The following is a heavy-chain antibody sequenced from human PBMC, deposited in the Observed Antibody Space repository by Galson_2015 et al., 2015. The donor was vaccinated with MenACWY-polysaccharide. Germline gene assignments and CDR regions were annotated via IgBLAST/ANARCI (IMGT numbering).Heavy chain of an antibody. CDR1: GGTASRYA. CDR3: ARSGFCVSINCPQRSFDF. J-gene: IGHJ3*01. Sequence: SVKVSCKGSGGTASRYAVSWVRQAPGQGLEWMGRIIPTIESANYAQKFQGRVTITADKPTNTAYMELRSLRFDDTAVYYCARSGFCVSINCPQRSFDFWGQGTLVTVSS. D-gene: IGHD2-2*03. CDR2: IIPTIESA. V-gene: IGHV1-69*04.